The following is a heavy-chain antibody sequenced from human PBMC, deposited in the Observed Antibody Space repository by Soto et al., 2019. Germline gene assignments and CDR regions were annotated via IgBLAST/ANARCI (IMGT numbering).Heavy chain of an antibody. CDR2: MNPNSGNT. Sequence: ASVKVSCKASGYTFTSYDINWVRQATGQGLEWMGWMNPNSGNTGYAQKLQGRVTMTTDTSTSTAYMELRSLRSDDTAVYYCARVLCGGSCYYYYYGMDVWGQGTTVTV. J-gene: IGHJ6*02. V-gene: IGHV1-8*01. D-gene: IGHD2-15*01. CDR3: ARVLCGGSCYYYYYGMDV. CDR1: GYTFTSYD.